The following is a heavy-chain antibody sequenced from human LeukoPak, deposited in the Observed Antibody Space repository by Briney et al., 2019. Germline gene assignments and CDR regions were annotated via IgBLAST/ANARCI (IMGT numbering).Heavy chain of an antibody. V-gene: IGHV1-2*02. CDR3: AREPPTITMVRECLDY. CDR2: INPNSGGT. J-gene: IGHJ4*02. D-gene: IGHD3-10*01. Sequence: ASVNVSCKASGYTFTGYYMYWVRQAPGQGLEWMGWINPNSGGTNYAQKFQGRVTMTRDTSISTAYMELSRLRSDDTAVYYCAREPPTITMVRECLDYWGQGTLVTVSS. CDR1: GYTFTGYY.